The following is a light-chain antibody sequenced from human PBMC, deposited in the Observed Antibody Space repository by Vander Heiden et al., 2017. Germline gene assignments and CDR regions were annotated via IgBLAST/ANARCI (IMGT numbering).Light chain of an antibody. CDR1: SSNIGSTT. V-gene: IGLV1-44*01. CDR3: AAWDDSPRGHVL. J-gene: IGLJ2*01. Sequence: QSVLTQPPSASGTPGQRVTISCSGSSSNIGSTTVNWYQQVPGRAPKLLIYGSNQRPSGVPDRFSGSKSGTSASLAISGLQSEDEADYYCAAWDDSPRGHVLFGGGTKLTVL. CDR2: GSN.